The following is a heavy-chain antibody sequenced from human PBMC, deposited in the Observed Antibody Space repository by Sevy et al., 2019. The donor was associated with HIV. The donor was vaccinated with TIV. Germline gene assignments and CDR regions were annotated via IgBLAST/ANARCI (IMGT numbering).Heavy chain of an antibody. J-gene: IGHJ4*02. Sequence: GGSLRLSCAASGFTFSSYSMNWVRQAPGKGLEWVSYISSSSSTIYYADSVKGRFTISRDNAKNSLYLQMNSLRAEDTAVYYCARGFTRLRRDYFYYWGQGTLVTVSS. V-gene: IGHV3-48*01. CDR1: GFTFSSYS. CDR3: ARGFTRLRRDYFYY. CDR2: ISSSSSTI. D-gene: IGHD4-17*01.